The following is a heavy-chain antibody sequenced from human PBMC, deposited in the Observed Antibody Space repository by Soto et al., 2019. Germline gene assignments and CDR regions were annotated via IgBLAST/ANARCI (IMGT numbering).Heavy chain of an antibody. CDR2: ISAYNGNT. J-gene: IGHJ4*02. CDR1: GYTFTSYG. V-gene: IGHV1-18*01. D-gene: IGHD3-10*01. CDR3: ARAYSSENNYELAY. Sequence: GASVKVSSKASGYTFTSYGISWVRQAPGQGLEWMGWISAYNGNTNYAQKLQGRVTVTTDTSTNIAYLEMRSLKSDDTAVFYCARAYSSENNYELAYWGQGTLVTVSS.